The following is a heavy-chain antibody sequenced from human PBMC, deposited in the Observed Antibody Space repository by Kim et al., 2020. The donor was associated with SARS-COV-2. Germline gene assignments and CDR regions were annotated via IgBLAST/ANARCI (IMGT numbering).Heavy chain of an antibody. CDR2: IYYSGNT. V-gene: IGHV4-39*01. CDR1: GGSIVRSSYY. Sequence: SETLSLTCTVSGGSIVRSSYYWGWIRQTPGRALEWIGSIYYSGNTYYNPSLRGRVTVSVDMSKKQFSLKLTSVTAADTSVYYCARQKVLDPYASGSYFDYWGQGTPVTVSS. CDR3: ARQKVLDPYASGSYFDY. J-gene: IGHJ4*02. D-gene: IGHD3-10*01.